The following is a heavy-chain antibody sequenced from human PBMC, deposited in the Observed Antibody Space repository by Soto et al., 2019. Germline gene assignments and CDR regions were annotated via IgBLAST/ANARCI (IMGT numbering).Heavy chain of an antibody. V-gene: IGHV3-21*01. CDR2: ISSTTNYI. CDR1: GFTFSRYS. Sequence: SLRLSCAASGFTFSRYSMNWVRQAPGKGLEWVSSISSTTNYIYYADSMKGRFTVSRDNAKNSVYLDMNSLSAEGTAVYYCARESEDLTSNFDYWGQGTLVTVSS. J-gene: IGHJ4*02. CDR3: ARESEDLTSNFDY.